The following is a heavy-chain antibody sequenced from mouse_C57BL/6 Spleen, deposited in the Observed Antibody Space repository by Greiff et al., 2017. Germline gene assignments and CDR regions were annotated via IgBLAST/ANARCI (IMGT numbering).Heavy chain of an antibody. CDR1: GFNIKDDY. D-gene: IGHD2-1*01. Sequence: EVKLMESGAELVRPGASVKLSCTASGFNIKDDYMHWVKQRPEQGLEWIGWIDPENGDTEYASKFQGKATITADTSSNTAYLQLSSLTSEDTAVYYGTTTLIYYGNYQYFDVWGTGTTVTVSS. V-gene: IGHV14-4*01. CDR3: TTTLIYYGNYQYFDV. CDR2: IDPENGDT. J-gene: IGHJ1*03.